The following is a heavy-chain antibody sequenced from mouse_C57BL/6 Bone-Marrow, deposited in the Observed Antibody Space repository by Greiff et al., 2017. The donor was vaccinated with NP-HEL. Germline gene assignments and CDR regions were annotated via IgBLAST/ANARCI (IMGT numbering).Heavy chain of an antibody. D-gene: IGHD2-2*01. CDR3: AKEIWLRKAYYFDY. V-gene: IGHV1-82*01. CDR1: GYAFSSSR. J-gene: IGHJ2*01. CDR2: IYPGDGDT. Sequence: LVESGPELVKPGASVKISCKASGYAFSSSRMNWVKQRPGKGLEWIGRIYPGDGDTNYNGKFKGKATLTADKSSSTAYMQLSSLTSEDSAVCFCAKEIWLRKAYYFDYWGQGTTLTVSS.